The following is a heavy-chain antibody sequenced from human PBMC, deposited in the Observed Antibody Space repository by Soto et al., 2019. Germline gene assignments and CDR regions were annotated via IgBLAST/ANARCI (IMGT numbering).Heavy chain of an antibody. CDR2: VHYSGST. Sequence: QLQLQESGPGLVKPSETLSLTCSVSGGSIRSNIYYWCWIRQPPGKGLEWIATVHYSGSTYYTPSLKNRVTISADTSNNQFSLRLNSVTAADTAVYYCARQHYYDSSGYYTWNWGQGTLVTVSS. CDR3: ARQHYYDSSGYYTWN. J-gene: IGHJ4*02. V-gene: IGHV4-39*01. D-gene: IGHD3-22*01. CDR1: GGSIRSNIYY.